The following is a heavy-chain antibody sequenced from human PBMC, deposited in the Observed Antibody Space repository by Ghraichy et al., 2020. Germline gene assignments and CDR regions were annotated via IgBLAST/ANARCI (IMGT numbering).Heavy chain of an antibody. CDR3: ARDRSGYCSSTACYSSTFDI. CDR1: GFTFSNYG. D-gene: IGHD2-2*03. CDR2: TWYDGSNK. Sequence: GGSLRLSCAASGFTFSNYGMHWVRQAPGEGLEWVAVTWYDGSNKYYADSVKGRFTISSDNSKSTLNLQMNSLRADDTAVYYCARDRSGYCSSTACYSSTFDIWGQGTMVTVSS. V-gene: IGHV3-33*01. J-gene: IGHJ3*02.